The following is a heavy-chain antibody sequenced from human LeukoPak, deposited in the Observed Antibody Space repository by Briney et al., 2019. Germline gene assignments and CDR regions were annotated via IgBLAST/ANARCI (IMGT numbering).Heavy chain of an antibody. Sequence: GGSLRLSCAASGFNVSNNYMNWVRRAPGKGLEWVSAISGSGGSTYYADSVKGRFTISRDNSKNTLYLQMNSLRAEDTAVYYCAKERELHRYYFDYWGQGTLVTVSS. V-gene: IGHV3-23*01. CDR2: ISGSGGST. CDR1: GFNVSNNY. D-gene: IGHD1-7*01. J-gene: IGHJ4*02. CDR3: AKERELHRYYFDY.